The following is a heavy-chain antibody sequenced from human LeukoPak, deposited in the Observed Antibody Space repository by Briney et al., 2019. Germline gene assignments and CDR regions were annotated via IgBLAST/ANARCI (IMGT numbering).Heavy chain of an antibody. D-gene: IGHD1-1*01. CDR2: TNADGSST. J-gene: IGHJ4*02. V-gene: IGHV3-74*01. CDR3: ARGGLEPVDY. Sequence: GRSLRLSCAASGFTFSTYWMHWVRQAPGKGLVWVSRTNADGSSTSYADSVKGRFTISRDNAKNTLYLQMNSLRADDTAVYYCARGGLEPVDYWGQGTLVTVSS. CDR1: GFTFSTYW.